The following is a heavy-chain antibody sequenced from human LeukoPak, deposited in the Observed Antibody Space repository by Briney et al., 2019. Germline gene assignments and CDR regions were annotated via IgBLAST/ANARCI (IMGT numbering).Heavy chain of an antibody. Sequence: GGSLRLSCAASGFTFDDYAMLWVRQAPGKGLEWVSGISWNSGSIGYADSVKGRFTISRDNAKNSLYLQMNSLRAEDTALYYCAKGYRGGFWSGYYFDYWGQGTLVTVSS. V-gene: IGHV3-9*01. CDR3: AKGYRGGFWSGYYFDY. J-gene: IGHJ4*02. D-gene: IGHD3-3*01. CDR1: GFTFDDYA. CDR2: ISWNSGSI.